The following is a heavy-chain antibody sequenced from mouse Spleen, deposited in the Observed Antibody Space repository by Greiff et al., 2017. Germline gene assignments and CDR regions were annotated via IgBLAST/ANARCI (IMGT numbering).Heavy chain of an antibody. D-gene: IGHD1-1*01. CDR3: ARGYYGSSPPYAMDY. Sequence: QVQLKESGAELARPGASVKMSCKASGYTFTSYTMHWVKQRPGQGLEWIGYINPSSGYTKYNQKFKDKATLTADKSSSTAYMQLSSLTSEDSAVYYCARGYYGSSPPYAMDYWGQGTSVTVSS. J-gene: IGHJ4*01. CDR1: GYTFTSYT. V-gene: IGHV1-4*01. CDR2: INPSSGYT.